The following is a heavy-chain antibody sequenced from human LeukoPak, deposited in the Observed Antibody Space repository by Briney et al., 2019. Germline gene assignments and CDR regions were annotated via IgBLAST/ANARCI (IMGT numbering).Heavy chain of an antibody. CDR2: LTRSGGDT. D-gene: IGHD3-22*01. Sequence: PGGSLRLSCAASGFTFTDYPMSWVRQAPGKGVEWVSALTRSGGDTYHADTVKGRFTISRDNSKDTLYLQMNSLRAEDTAVYYCAREGSSGYSLTSLDYWGQGTLVTVSS. J-gene: IGHJ4*02. CDR1: GFTFTDYP. V-gene: IGHV3-23*01. CDR3: AREGSSGYSLTSLDY.